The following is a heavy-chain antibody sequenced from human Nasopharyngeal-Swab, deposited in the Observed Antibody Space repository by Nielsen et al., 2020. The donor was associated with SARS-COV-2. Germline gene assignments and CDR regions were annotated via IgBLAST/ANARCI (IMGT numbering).Heavy chain of an antibody. J-gene: IGHJ4*02. CDR3: ATGACDY. CDR1: GFSISSTF. CDR2: INSAGEG. V-gene: IGHV3-53*01. Sequence: GGSLRLSRAVSGFSISSTFINWVRQAPGKGLEWISLINSAGEGVYGDSVKGRFTISRDTSKNTVSLQMNSLRAEDTAVYYCATGACDYWGQGALVTVSS.